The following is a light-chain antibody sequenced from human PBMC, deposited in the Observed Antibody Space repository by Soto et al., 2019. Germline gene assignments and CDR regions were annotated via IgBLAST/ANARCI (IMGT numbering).Light chain of an antibody. CDR1: HTISSSY. CDR3: QQRSNWPPF. Sequence: EIVLTQSPGTLSLSPGERATLSCRASHTISSSYLAWYQQKPGQAPRLLMYGISRRATGIPDRFSGSGSGTDFTLTISSLEPEDFAVYYCQQRSNWPPFIGGGTKVDIK. CDR2: GIS. V-gene: IGKV3D-20*02. J-gene: IGKJ4*01.